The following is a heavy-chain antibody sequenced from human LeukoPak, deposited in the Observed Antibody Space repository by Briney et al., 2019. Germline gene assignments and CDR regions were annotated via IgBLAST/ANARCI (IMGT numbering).Heavy chain of an antibody. CDR1: GFSFSTNG. V-gene: IGHV3-48*02. CDR2: INDRGNRI. CDR3: AREMGY. J-gene: IGHJ4*02. Sequence: GGSLRLSCAASGFSFSTNGMHWVRQAPGKGLEWVSHINDRGNRIYYADSVKGRFAISRDNAKNSLYLQMNSLRDEDTAIYYCAREMGYWGQGTLVTVSS. D-gene: IGHD5-24*01.